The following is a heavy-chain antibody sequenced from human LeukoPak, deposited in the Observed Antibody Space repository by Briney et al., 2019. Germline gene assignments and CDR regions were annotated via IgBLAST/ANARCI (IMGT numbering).Heavy chain of an antibody. D-gene: IGHD4-23*01. V-gene: IGHV5-51*01. J-gene: IGHJ4*02. Sequence: GESLKISCKGSGYSFTNYWIDWVRQMPGKGLEWMGTIYPGDSDTRYSPSFQGQVTISADKSISTAYLQWSSLKASDTAMYYCARGGLSHGSWLELPAYFDYWAREPWSPSPQ. CDR1: GYSFTNYW. CDR3: ARGGLSHGSWLELPAYFDY. CDR2: IYPGDSDT.